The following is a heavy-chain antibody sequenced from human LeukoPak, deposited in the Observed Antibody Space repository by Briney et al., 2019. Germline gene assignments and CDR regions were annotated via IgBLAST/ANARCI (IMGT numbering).Heavy chain of an antibody. J-gene: IGHJ4*02. CDR1: GYTFTGYY. D-gene: IGHD3-22*01. Sequence: GASVKVSCKASGYTFTGYYMHWVRQAPGQGLEWMGWINPNSGGTNYAQKFQGRVTMTRDTSISTAYMELSRLRSDDTAVYYCAREALDYYDSSGYRFDYWGQGTLVTVSS. CDR2: INPNSGGT. CDR3: AREALDYYDSSGYRFDY. V-gene: IGHV1-2*02.